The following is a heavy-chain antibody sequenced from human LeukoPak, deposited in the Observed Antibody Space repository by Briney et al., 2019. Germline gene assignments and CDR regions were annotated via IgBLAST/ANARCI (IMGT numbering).Heavy chain of an antibody. D-gene: IGHD6-19*01. J-gene: IGHJ4*02. CDR2: ISYDGSNK. V-gene: IGHV3-30*18. CDR1: GFTLSSYG. Sequence: GGSLRLSCAASGFTLSSYGMHWVRQAPGKGLEWVAVISYDGSNKYYADSVKGRFTISRDNSKNTLYLQMSSLRGEDTAVYYCAKGPSSGWYYFDYWGQGTLVTVSS. CDR3: AKGPSSGWYYFDY.